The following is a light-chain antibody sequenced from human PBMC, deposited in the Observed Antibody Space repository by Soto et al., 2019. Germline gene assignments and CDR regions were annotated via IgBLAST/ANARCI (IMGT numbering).Light chain of an antibody. V-gene: IGKV1-5*03. CDR3: QHYNSYSEA. J-gene: IGKJ1*01. Sequence: DIKMTQSPSTLSASVGDTVTITCRASQSISSWLAWYQQKPGKAPKVLIYRASKLESGVPSRFSGSGSGTEFTLTISSLQPDDFATYYCQHYNSYSEAFGQGTKVDIK. CDR1: QSISSW. CDR2: RAS.